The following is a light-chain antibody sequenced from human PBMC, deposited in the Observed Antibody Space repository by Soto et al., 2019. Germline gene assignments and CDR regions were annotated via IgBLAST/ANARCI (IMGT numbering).Light chain of an antibody. CDR1: QSISSW. J-gene: IGKJ1*01. V-gene: IGKV1-5*03. CDR3: QYYKASST. CDR2: QAS. Sequence: DIQMTQSPSTLSASVGDRVTITCRASQSISSWLAWYQQKPGRAPKLLIYQASSAEIGVPSRFSGSGSGREFTLAISSLQPDDFATYYGQYYKASSTFGQGTRLEIK.